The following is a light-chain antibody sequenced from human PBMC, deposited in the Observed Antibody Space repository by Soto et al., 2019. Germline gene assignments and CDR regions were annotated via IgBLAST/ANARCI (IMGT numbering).Light chain of an antibody. Sequence: QSALTQPRSVSLSPGQSVTISCTGTTSDVGGYNYVSWYQQHPGKAPKLIIYDVYTRPSGVPDRFSGSKSGNTASLTISGLQAEDEAVYYCCSYAGSYSFYVFGSGTKVTVL. V-gene: IGLV2-11*01. J-gene: IGLJ1*01. CDR3: CSYAGSYSFYV. CDR1: TSDVGGYNY. CDR2: DVY.